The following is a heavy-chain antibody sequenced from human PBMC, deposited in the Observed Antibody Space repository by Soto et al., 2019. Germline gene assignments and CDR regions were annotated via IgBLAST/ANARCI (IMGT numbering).Heavy chain of an antibody. CDR3: ARTGDNYYYYMDV. Sequence: SETLSLTCTVSGVSISSGGYYWSWIRQHPGKGLEWIGYIYYSGSTYYNPSLKSRVTISVDTSKNQFSLKLSSVTAADTAVYYCARTGDNYYYYMDVWGKGTTVTVSS. D-gene: IGHD2-21*01. CDR1: GVSISSGGYY. V-gene: IGHV4-31*03. CDR2: IYYSGST. J-gene: IGHJ6*03.